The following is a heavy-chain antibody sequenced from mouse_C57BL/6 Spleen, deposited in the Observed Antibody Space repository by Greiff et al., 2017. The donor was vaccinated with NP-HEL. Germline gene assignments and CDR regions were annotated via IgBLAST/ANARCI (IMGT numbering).Heavy chain of an antibody. CDR2: INPSNGGT. J-gene: IGHJ4*01. V-gene: IGHV1-53*01. Sequence: QVQLQQSGTELVKPGASVKLSCKASGYTFTSYWMHWVKQRPGQGLEWIGNINPSNGGTNYNEKFKSKATLTVDKSSSTAYMQLSSLTSEDSAVYYCARGPYSGYDGVYAMDYWGQGTSVTVSS. CDR1: GYTFTSYW. D-gene: IGHD2-2*01. CDR3: ARGPYSGYDGVYAMDY.